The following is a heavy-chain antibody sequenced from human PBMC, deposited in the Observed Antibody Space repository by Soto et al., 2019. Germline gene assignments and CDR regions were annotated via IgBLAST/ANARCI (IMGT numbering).Heavy chain of an antibody. Sequence: GGSLRLSCAASGFTFGTYGMHWVRQAPGKGLEWVSVIWFDGSNKTYADSVKGRFTISRDNSKSMLYLQMNSLRAEDTAVYYCARDHPRYDILTGYYRDPDYYYGMDVWGQGATVTVSS. J-gene: IGHJ6*02. CDR1: GFTFGTYG. CDR2: IWFDGSNK. V-gene: IGHV3-33*01. D-gene: IGHD3-9*01. CDR3: ARDHPRYDILTGYYRDPDYYYGMDV.